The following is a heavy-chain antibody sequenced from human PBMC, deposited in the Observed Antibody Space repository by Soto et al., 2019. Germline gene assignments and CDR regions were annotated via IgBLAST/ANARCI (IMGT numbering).Heavy chain of an antibody. CDR3: ARSLLDEYSSSWRSAYYGMDV. Sequence: LQLVQSGAEVKKPGASVEVSCKASGFTFSAYYIYWVRQAPGQGLEWIGWINPNSGGTNNAQKFQGRVTMTRDTSTSTVYMELSALISDDTAVYYCARSLLDEYSSSWRSAYYGMDVWGQGTTVTVSS. CDR2: INPNSGGT. CDR1: GFTFSAYY. V-gene: IGHV1-2*02. J-gene: IGHJ6*02. D-gene: IGHD6-13*01.